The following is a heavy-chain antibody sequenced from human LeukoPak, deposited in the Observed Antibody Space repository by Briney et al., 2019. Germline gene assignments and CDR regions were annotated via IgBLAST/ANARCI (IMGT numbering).Heavy chain of an antibody. CDR1: GFTFSSYA. CDR3: AKGPRAGLRYWYFDL. Sequence: GGSLRLSCAASGFTFSSYAMSWVRQAPGKGPEWVSAISGSGGSTYYADSVKGRFTISRDNSKNTLYLQMNSLRAEDTAVYFCAKGPRAGLRYWYFDLWGRGSLVTVSS. D-gene: IGHD2-21*02. V-gene: IGHV3-23*01. CDR2: ISGSGGST. J-gene: IGHJ2*01.